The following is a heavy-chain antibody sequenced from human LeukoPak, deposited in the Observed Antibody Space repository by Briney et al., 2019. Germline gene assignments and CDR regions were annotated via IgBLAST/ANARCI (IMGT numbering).Heavy chain of an antibody. Sequence: GSLRLSCAASGFTFSTYTMHWVRQAPGKGLEYTSAISGNGGSTHYANSVKGRFTISRDNSKNTLYFQMGSLRAEDMAVYYCARGRYDSSGYEAPTAFDIWGQGTMVTVSS. CDR3: ARGRYDSSGYEAPTAFDI. V-gene: IGHV3-64*01. CDR1: GFTFSTYT. D-gene: IGHD3-22*01. CDR2: ISGNGGST. J-gene: IGHJ3*02.